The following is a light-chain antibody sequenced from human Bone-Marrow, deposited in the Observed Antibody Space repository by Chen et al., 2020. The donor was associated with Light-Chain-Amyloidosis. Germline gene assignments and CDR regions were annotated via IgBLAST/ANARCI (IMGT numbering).Light chain of an antibody. V-gene: IGLV3-21*02. J-gene: IGLJ3*02. CDR3: QVWDRSSDRPV. CDR2: DDS. Sequence: SYVLTQPSPVSVAPGQTATIACGGNNIGSTSVHWYQQTPGQAPLLVVYDDSDRPSGIPERLSGSNSGNTATRTISRVEAGDEADYYCQVWDRSSDRPVFGGGTKLTVL. CDR1: NIGSTS.